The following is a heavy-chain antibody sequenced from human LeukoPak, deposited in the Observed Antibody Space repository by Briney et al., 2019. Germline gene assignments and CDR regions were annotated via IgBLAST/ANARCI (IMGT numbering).Heavy chain of an antibody. D-gene: IGHD3-22*01. V-gene: IGHV1-69*05. CDR3: ARVPPPYDSSGYYYYYYMDV. Sequence: SMKVSCKASGGTFSSYAISWVRQAPGQGLEWMGGIIPIFGTANYAQKFQGRVTITTDESTSTAYMELSSLRSEDTAVYYCARVPPPYDSSGYYYYYYMDVWGKGTTVTVSS. CDR1: GGTFSSYA. J-gene: IGHJ6*03. CDR2: IIPIFGTA.